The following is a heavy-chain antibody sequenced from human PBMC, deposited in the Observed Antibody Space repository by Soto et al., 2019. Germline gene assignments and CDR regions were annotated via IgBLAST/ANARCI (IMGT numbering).Heavy chain of an antibody. CDR3: AKDHDEDFGYDLDYFNY. J-gene: IGHJ4*02. D-gene: IGHD5-12*01. Sequence: PGGSLRLSCAASGFTFSSYWMHWVRQAPGKGLVWVSRINSDGSSTSYADSVKGRFTISRDNAKNSLYLEMNSLRSEDTALYYCAKDHDEDFGYDLDYFNYWGRGTLVTVSS. CDR2: INSDGSST. V-gene: IGHV3-74*01. CDR1: GFTFSSYW.